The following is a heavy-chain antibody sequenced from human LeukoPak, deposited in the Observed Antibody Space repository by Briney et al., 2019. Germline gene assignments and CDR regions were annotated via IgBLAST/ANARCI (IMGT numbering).Heavy chain of an antibody. D-gene: IGHD2-15*01. J-gene: IGHJ5*02. CDR2: INPNSGGT. CDR3: ARAPIVVVVAATDWFDP. Sequence: ASVKVSCKASGYTFTSYGISWVRQAPGQGLEWMGWINPNSGGTNYAQKFQGRVTMTRDTSISTAYMELSRLRSDDTAVYYCARAPIVVVVAATDWFDPWGQGTLVTVSS. V-gene: IGHV1-2*02. CDR1: GYTFTSYG.